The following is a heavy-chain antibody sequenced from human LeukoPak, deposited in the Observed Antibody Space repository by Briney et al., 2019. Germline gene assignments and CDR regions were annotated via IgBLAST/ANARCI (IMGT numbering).Heavy chain of an antibody. V-gene: IGHV4-59*01. Sequence: SETLSFTCTVSGGHISTYYWSWIRQAPGKGLEWIGYIYYSGSTKYNPSLKSRVTISVDTSKNQFSLKLSSVAAADTAVYFCARGITDSIWYLDYWGQGTLVTVSS. D-gene: IGHD3-22*01. CDR2: IYYSGST. CDR3: ARGITDSIWYLDY. J-gene: IGHJ4*02. CDR1: GGHISTYY.